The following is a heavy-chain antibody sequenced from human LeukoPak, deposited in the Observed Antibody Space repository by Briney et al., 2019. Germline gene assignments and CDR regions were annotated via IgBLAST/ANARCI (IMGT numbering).Heavy chain of an antibody. J-gene: IGHJ4*02. D-gene: IGHD2-2*01. CDR2: ISWNSGSI. Sequence: PGRSLRLSCAASGFTFDDYAMHWVRQAPGKGLEWVSVISWNSGSIGYADSVKGRFTISRDNAKNSLYLQMNSLRAEDTAVYYCARESVPIVVVPAAIGYWGQGTLVTVSS. CDR3: ARESVPIVVVPAAIGY. V-gene: IGHV3-9*01. CDR1: GFTFDDYA.